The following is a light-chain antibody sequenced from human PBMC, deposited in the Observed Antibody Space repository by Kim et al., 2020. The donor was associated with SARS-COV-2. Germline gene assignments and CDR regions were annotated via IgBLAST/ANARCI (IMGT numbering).Light chain of an antibody. CDR1: SSDVGAGYD. Sequence: RVTMSCRGTSSDVGAGYDVPWYQQSPGKAPKLLIFGNTVRPSGVPDRFSGSRSGTSASLAITGLQTEDEADYYCQSFDSGLSGLLFGGGTQLTVL. V-gene: IGLV1-40*01. CDR3: QSFDSGLSGLL. J-gene: IGLJ2*01. CDR2: GNT.